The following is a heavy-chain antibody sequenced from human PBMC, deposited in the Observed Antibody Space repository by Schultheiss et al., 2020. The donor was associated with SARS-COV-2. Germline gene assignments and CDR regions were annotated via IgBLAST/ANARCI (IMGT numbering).Heavy chain of an antibody. CDR2: IYYSGST. J-gene: IGHJ4*02. Sequence: SETLSLTCTVSGGSISSYYWSWIRQPPGNGLEWIGYIYYSGSTNYNPSLKSRVTISVDTSKNQFSLKLSSVTAADTAVYYCARHLYDTQIDYWGQGTLVTVSS. D-gene: IGHD3-22*01. CDR1: GGSISSYY. CDR3: ARHLYDTQIDY. V-gene: IGHV4-59*08.